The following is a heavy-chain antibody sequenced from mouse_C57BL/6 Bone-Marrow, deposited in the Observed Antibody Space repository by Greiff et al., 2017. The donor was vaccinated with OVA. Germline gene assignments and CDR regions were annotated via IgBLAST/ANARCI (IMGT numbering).Heavy chain of an antibody. D-gene: IGHD1-1*01. J-gene: IGHJ1*03. Sequence: EVKLMESGGGLVQPKGSLKLSCAASGFTFNTYVMHWVRQAPGKGLEWVACIRSKSSNYATYYADSVKDIFTSTIDDSQNMLYLQMNNLTTEDTAMYSCVREGNYYGSSYPRYFDVWGTGTTVTVSS. V-gene: IGHV10-3*01. CDR3: VREGNYYGSSYPRYFDV. CDR2: IRSKSSNYAT. CDR1: GFTFNTYV.